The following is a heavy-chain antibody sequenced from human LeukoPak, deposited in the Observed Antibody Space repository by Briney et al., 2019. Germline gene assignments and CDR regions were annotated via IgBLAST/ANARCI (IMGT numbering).Heavy chain of an antibody. CDR3: ARVIDDYVWGSYRPTPIYYFDY. CDR2: INPNSVGT. CDR1: GYTFTGYY. Sequence: GTSVKVSCKASGYTFTGYYMHWVRQAPGQGLEWMGRINPNSVGTNYAQKFQGRTTMSRDTSISTAYMELSRPRSDDTAVYYCARVIDDYVWGSYRPTPIYYFDYWGQGTLVTVSS. D-gene: IGHD3-16*02. V-gene: IGHV1-2*06. J-gene: IGHJ4*02.